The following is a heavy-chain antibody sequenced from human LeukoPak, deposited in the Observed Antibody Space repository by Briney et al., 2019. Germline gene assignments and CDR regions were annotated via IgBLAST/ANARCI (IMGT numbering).Heavy chain of an antibody. Sequence: PSETLSLTCTVSGGSISSYYWSWIRQPPGKGLEWIGYIYYSGSTNYNPSLKSRVTISVDTSKNQFSLKLTSVTAADTAVYYCARDRHTYGPYNWFDPWGQGTLVTVSS. V-gene: IGHV4-59*01. CDR1: GGSISSYY. CDR3: ARDRHTYGPYNWFDP. J-gene: IGHJ5*02. CDR2: IYYSGST. D-gene: IGHD5-18*01.